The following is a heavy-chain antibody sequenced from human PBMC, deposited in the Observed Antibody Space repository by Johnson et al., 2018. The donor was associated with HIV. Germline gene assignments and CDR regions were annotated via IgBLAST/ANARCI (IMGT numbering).Heavy chain of an antibody. CDR3: AISIPRPGWGDAFDI. V-gene: IGHV3-13*01. D-gene: IGHD3-16*01. CDR1: GFTFSSYD. CDR2: IGTAGDT. Sequence: MMLVESGGGLVQPGGSLRLSCAASGFTFSSYDMHWVRQATGKGLEWVSAIGTAGDTYYPGSVKGRFTISRENAKNSLYLQMNALRAEDTAVYYCAISIPRPGWGDAFDIWGQGTMVTVSS. J-gene: IGHJ3*02.